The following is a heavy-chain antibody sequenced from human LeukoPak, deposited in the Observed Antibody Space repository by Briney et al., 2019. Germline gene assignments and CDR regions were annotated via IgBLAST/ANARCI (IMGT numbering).Heavy chain of an antibody. CDR2: ISYDGSNK. V-gene: IGHV3-30-3*01. CDR1: GFTVSSNY. J-gene: IGHJ4*02. CDR3: AREDDSGWYGGVY. Sequence: GGSLRLSCAASGFTVSSNYMHWVRQAPGKGLEWVAVISYDGSNKYYADSVKGRFTISRDNSKNTLYLQMNSLRAEDTAVYYCAREDDSGWYGGVYWGQGTLVTVSS. D-gene: IGHD6-19*01.